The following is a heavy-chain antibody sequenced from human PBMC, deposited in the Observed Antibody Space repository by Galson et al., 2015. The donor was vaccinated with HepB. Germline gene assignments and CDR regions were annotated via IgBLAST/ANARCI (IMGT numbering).Heavy chain of an antibody. V-gene: IGHV3-74*01. D-gene: IGHD2-8*01. CDR2: IISDGTGT. CDR1: GFTFDTYY. Sequence: SLRLSCAASGFTFDTYYMHWVRQSPGKGLVWVSRIISDGTGTIYADSVRGRFTTSRDNTRDTLYLQMNSPRPEDTAVYYCARGGLNHAFDIWGQGTMVTVSS. J-gene: IGHJ3*02. CDR3: ARGGLNHAFDI.